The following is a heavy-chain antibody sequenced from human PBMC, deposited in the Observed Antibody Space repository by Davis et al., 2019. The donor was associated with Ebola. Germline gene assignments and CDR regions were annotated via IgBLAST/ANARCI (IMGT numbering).Heavy chain of an antibody. CDR3: VKGGVVTARPFDY. J-gene: IGHJ4*02. D-gene: IGHD4-23*01. CDR2: ISSNGDTT. Sequence: GESLKISCSASGFTFNNFAMHWVRQTPGKGLEYVSSISSNGDTTYYADSVKGRFTISRDNYKNTLYLQMSSLRTEDMAVYYCVKGGVVTARPFDYWGQGTLVIVS. V-gene: IGHV3-64D*06. CDR1: GFTFNNFA.